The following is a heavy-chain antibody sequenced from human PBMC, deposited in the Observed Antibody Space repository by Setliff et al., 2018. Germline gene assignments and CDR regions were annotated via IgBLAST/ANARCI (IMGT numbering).Heavy chain of an antibody. CDR1: GGSISSGSNY. CDR2: IDPSGNT. V-gene: IGHV4-61*09. CDR3: ARGLNSVSWTFTY. Sequence: SETLSLTCTVSGGSISSGSNYWSWIRQPAGRGLEWIGHIDPSGNTNYHPSLKSRVTISIDTSKSQFSLNLNSVTAADAAMYYCARGLNSVSWTFTYWGQGTLVTVSS. J-gene: IGHJ4*02. D-gene: IGHD2-15*01.